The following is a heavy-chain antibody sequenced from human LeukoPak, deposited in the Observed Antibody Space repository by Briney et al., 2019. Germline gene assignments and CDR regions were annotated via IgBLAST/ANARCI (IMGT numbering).Heavy chain of an antibody. CDR2: LYSGGST. CDR3: AKQLGYCSDGSCYFPY. Sequence: GGSLRLSCAASGFTVSSYYMSWVRQAPGKGLEWVSVLYSGGSTYYADSAKGRFTISRDNSKNTLYLQMNSLRAEDTAVYYCAKQLGYCSDGSCYFPYWGQGTLVTVSS. J-gene: IGHJ4*02. V-gene: IGHV3-66*04. CDR1: GFTVSSYY. D-gene: IGHD2-15*01.